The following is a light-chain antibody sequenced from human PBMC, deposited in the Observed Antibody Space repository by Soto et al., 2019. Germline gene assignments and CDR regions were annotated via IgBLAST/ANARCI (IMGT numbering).Light chain of an antibody. V-gene: IGKV3-20*01. CDR3: QQYGSSPPMFT. Sequence: EGVLTQSPGTLSLSPGERATLSCRASQSVDRSYLAGYQQRPGQAPRLLIYGASSRATGIPDRFSGSGSGTNFTITISRLEPEDVAVYCCQQYGSSPPMFTFGQGTKLEIK. CDR1: QSVDRSY. CDR2: GAS. J-gene: IGKJ2*01.